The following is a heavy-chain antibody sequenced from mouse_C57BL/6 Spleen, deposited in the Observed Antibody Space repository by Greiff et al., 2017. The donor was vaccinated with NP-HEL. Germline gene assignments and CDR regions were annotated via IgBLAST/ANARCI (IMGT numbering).Heavy chain of an antibody. D-gene: IGHD1-1*01. CDR1: GYTFTSYW. V-gene: IGHV1-55*01. CDR2: IYPGSGST. CDR3: AREDYGSSSGYFDV. J-gene: IGHJ1*03. Sequence: QVQLQQPGAELVKPGASVKMSCKASGYTFTSYWITWVKQRPGQGLEWLGDIYPGSGSTNYNEKFKSKATLTVDTSSSTAYMQLSRLTSEDSAVYYCAREDYGSSSGYFDVWGTGTTVTVSS.